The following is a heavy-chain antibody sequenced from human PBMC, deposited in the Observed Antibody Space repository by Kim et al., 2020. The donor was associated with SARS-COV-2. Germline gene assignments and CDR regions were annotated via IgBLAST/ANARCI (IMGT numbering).Heavy chain of an antibody. D-gene: IGHD3-22*01. CDR1: GYTFTGYY. CDR3: ASEAITMIVVSYYGMDV. CDR2: INPNSGGT. J-gene: IGHJ6*02. Sequence: ASVKVSCKASGYTFTGYYMHWVRQAPGQGLEWMGRINPNSGGTNYAQKFQGRVTMTRDTSISTAYMELSRLRSDDTAVYYCASEAITMIVVSYYGMDVWGQGTTVTVSS. V-gene: IGHV1-2*06.